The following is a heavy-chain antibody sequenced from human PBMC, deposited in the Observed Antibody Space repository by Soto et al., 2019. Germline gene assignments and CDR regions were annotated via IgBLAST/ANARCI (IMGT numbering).Heavy chain of an antibody. J-gene: IGHJ4*02. CDR2: ISGSGGST. Sequence: VGSLRLSCAASGFTFSSYAMSWVRQAPGKGLEWVSAISGSGGSTYYADSVKGRFTISRDNSKNTLYLQMNSLRAEDTAVYYCAKVPLDFWSGYNYWGQGTLVTVSS. D-gene: IGHD3-3*01. V-gene: IGHV3-23*01. CDR1: GFTFSSYA. CDR3: AKVPLDFWSGYNY.